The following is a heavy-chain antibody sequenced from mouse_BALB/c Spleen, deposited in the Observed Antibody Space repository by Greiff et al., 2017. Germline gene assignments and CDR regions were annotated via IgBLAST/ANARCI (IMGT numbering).Heavy chain of an antibody. D-gene: IGHD2-14*01. V-gene: IGHV5-6-2*01. Sequence: EVHLVESGGGLVKLGGSLKLSCAASGFTFSSYYMSWVRQTPEKRLELVAAINSNGGSTYYPDTVKGRFTISRDNAKNTLYLQMSSLKSEDTALYYCARRGRYDYYFDYWGQGTTLTVSS. CDR1: GFTFSSYY. CDR2: INSNGGST. J-gene: IGHJ2*01. CDR3: ARRGRYDYYFDY.